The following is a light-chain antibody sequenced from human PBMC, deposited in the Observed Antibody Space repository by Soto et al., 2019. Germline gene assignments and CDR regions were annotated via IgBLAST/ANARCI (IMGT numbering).Light chain of an antibody. Sequence: EILMTQSPATLSVSPGDSATLSCRASQSVSTSLAWYQQKPGQAPRLLIYGASTRATGIPARFSGSGSGTEFTLTISSLQSEDSAVYYCQQYGSSPTWTFGQGTKVDIK. CDR3: QQYGSSPTWT. V-gene: IGKV3-15*01. J-gene: IGKJ1*01. CDR1: QSVSTS. CDR2: GAS.